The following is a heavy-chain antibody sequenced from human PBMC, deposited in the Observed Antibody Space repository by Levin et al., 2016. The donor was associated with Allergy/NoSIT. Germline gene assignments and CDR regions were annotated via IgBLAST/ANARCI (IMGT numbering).Heavy chain of an antibody. CDR3: ARYCSGSSCGDAMDV. CDR2: INWNGDRT. D-gene: IGHD2-2*01. Sequence: GESLKISCAASGFTFSNSWMNWVRQAPGKGLEWVSSINWNGDRTGYADSVKGRFTISRDNAKNSLYLQMNSLRADDTALYHCARYCSGSSCGDAMDVWGQGTTVTVSS. J-gene: IGHJ6*02. CDR1: GFTFSNSW. V-gene: IGHV3-20*01.